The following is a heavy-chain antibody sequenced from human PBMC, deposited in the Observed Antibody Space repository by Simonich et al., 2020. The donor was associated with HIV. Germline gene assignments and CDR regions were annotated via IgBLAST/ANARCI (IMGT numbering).Heavy chain of an antibody. D-gene: IGHD3-10*01. CDR3: ARGRYYYGSGSYRYYFDS. J-gene: IGHJ4*02. CDR2: IHHSGST. CDR1: GGSFSGYY. V-gene: IGHV4-34*01. Sequence: QVQLQQWGAGLLKPSETLSLTCAVYGGSFSGYYWSWIRQPLGKGLEWVGEIHHSGSTNYNPSVKSRVTLSVDTSKKKFSVKLNSVTAADTAVYYCARGRYYYGSGSYRYYFDSWGQGTLVTVSS.